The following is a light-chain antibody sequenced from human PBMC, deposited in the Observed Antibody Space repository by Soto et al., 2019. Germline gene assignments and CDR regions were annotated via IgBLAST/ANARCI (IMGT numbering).Light chain of an antibody. CDR1: GSDVGAYNL. Sequence: GLTDPRSVYWSTGQSITISYDETGSDVGAYNLVSWYQQHPGKAPKLIICEVNTRPSGISNRFSGSKSGDTASLTISGLQAEDEADYFCCSYAGTVAYVFGTGTKVTVL. J-gene: IGLJ1*01. CDR3: CSYAGTVAYV. CDR2: EVN. V-gene: IGLV2-23*02.